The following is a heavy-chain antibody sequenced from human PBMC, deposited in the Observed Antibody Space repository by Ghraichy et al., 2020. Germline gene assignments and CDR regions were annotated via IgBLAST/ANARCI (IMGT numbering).Heavy chain of an antibody. Sequence: PETLSLTCTVSGGSISSSSYYWGWIRQPPGKGLEWIGTIYYSGSTYYNPSLKSRVTISVDTSKNQFSLKLSSVTAADTAVYYCARGSTYYYDSSGYYHGWFDPWGQGTLVTVSS. CDR1: GGSISSSSYY. D-gene: IGHD3-22*01. CDR2: IYYSGST. CDR3: ARGSTYYYDSSGYYHGWFDP. J-gene: IGHJ5*02. V-gene: IGHV4-39*01.